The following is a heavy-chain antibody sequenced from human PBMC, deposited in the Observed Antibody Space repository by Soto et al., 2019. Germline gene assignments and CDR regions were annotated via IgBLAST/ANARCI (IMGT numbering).Heavy chain of an antibody. CDR2: IIPIFGTA. CDR3: ATDDSSGYRPFDY. Sequence: SVKVSCKASGGTFSSYAISWVRQAPGQGLEWMGGIIPIFGTANYAQKFQGRVTITADESTSTAYMELSSLRSEDTAVYYCATDDSSGYRPFDYWGQGTLVTVSS. CDR1: GGTFSSYA. D-gene: IGHD3-22*01. V-gene: IGHV1-69*13. J-gene: IGHJ4*02.